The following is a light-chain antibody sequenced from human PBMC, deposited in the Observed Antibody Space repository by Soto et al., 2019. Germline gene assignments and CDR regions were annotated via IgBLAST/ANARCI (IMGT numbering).Light chain of an antibody. J-gene: IGKJ1*01. CDR2: GAS. CDR3: HQYNNLWT. CDR1: QSVSSR. Sequence: EIVMTQSPATLSESPGERVTLSCRASQSVSSRLAWYQQKPGQSPRLLIYGASTRATGIPARFSGSGSGTEFTLTISSLQSEDFGVYYCHQYNNLWTFGQGTKVEIK. V-gene: IGKV3-15*01.